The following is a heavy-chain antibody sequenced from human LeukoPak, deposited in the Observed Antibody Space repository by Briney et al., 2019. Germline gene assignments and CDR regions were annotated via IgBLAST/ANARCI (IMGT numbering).Heavy chain of an antibody. D-gene: IGHD2-2*01. CDR3: AREVVVPAALYYYYYMDV. Sequence: SETLSLTCTVSGGSISSYYWSWIRQPPGKGLEWIGYIYYSGSTNYNPSLKSRVTISVDTSKNQFSLKLSSVTAADTAVYYCAREVVVPAALYYYYYMDVWGKGTTVTVSS. J-gene: IGHJ6*03. CDR1: GGSISSYY. V-gene: IGHV4-59*01. CDR2: IYYSGST.